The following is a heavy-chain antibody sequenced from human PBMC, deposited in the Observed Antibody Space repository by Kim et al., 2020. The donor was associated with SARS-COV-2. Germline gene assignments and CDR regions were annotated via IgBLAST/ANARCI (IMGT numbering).Heavy chain of an antibody. CDR1: GFTFSSYG. D-gene: IGHD1-1*01. J-gene: IGHJ4*02. Sequence: GGSLRLSCAASGFTFSSYGMHWVRQAPGKGLEWVAVISYDGSNKYYADSVKGRFTISRDNSKNTLYLQMNSLRAEDTAVYYCAKDLLALTTGTTGYWGQGTLVTVS. CDR2: ISYDGSNK. V-gene: IGHV3-30*18. CDR3: AKDLLALTTGTTGY.